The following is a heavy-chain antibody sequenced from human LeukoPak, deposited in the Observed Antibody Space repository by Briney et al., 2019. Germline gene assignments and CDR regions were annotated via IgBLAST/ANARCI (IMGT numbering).Heavy chain of an antibody. CDR2: ISSSSSYI. J-gene: IGHJ4*02. CDR1: EFTFSSYS. Sequence: GGSLRLSCAASEFTFSSYSMNWVRQAPGKGLEWVSSISSSSSYIYYADSVKGRFTISRDNAKNSLYLQMNSLRAEDTAVYYCARVGVPDYYDSSGCFDYWGQGTLVTVSS. CDR3: ARVGVPDYYDSSGCFDY. V-gene: IGHV3-21*01. D-gene: IGHD3-22*01.